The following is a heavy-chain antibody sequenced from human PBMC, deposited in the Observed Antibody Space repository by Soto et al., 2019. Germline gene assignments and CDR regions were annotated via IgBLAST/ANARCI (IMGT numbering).Heavy chain of an antibody. CDR3: ARGINYYDSGDDAFEI. V-gene: IGHV1-8*01. J-gene: IGHJ3*02. CDR2: MNPNSGNT. CDR1: GYTFTSYD. Sequence: QVQLVQSGAEVKKPGASVKVSCMASGYTFTSYDINWVRQATGHGLEWMGWMNPNSGNTGYAQKFQGRVTMTRNTSMSTAYMELSSLRSEDTAVYYCARGINYYDSGDDAFEIWGQGTMVTVSS. D-gene: IGHD3-10*01.